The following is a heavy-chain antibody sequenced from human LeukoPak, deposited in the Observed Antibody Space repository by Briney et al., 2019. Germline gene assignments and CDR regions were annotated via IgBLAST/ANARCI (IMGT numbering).Heavy chain of an antibody. CDR2: IIPILSQV. Sequence: SVKVSCKASGGTFSTYAINWVRQAPGHGLEWMGRIIPILSQVNYAQKFQGRVSITADESTSTAYMDLSSLRSEDTAVYYCARTFRLGDILTTYTLAFDIWGQGTMVTVSS. CDR3: ARTFRLGDILTTYTLAFDI. D-gene: IGHD3-9*01. J-gene: IGHJ3*02. CDR1: GGTFSTYA. V-gene: IGHV1-69*11.